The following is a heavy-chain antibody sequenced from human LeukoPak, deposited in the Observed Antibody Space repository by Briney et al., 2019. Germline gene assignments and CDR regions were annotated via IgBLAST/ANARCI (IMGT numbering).Heavy chain of an antibody. D-gene: IGHD1-26*01. CDR1: GFTFSSYA. CDR3: AKDRGSYGAGYYFDY. CDR2: ISGSGGST. J-gene: IGHJ4*02. Sequence: GGSLRLSCAASGFTFSSYAMSWVRQAPGKGLEWVSAISGSGGSTYYADSVKGRFTISRDNSKNTLYLQMNSLRAEDTAVYYCAKDRGSYGAGYYFDYWGQGTLVTVSS. V-gene: IGHV3-23*01.